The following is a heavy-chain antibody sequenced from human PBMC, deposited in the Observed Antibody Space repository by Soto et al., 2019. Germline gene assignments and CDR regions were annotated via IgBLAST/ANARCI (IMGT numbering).Heavy chain of an antibody. J-gene: IGHJ6*02. V-gene: IGHV4-30-2*01. CDR3: ARGSTIFGVAHDGYYGMDV. CDR2: IYHSGST. D-gene: IGHD3-3*01. CDR1: GGSISSGGYS. Sequence: KPSETLSLTCAVSGGSISSGGYSWSWIRQPPGKGLEWIGYIYHSGSTYYNPSLKSRVTISVDRSKNQFSLKLSSVTAADTAVYYCARGSTIFGVAHDGYYGMDVWGQGTTVTVYS.